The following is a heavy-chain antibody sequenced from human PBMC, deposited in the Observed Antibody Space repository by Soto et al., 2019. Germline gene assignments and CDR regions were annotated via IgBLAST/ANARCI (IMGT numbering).Heavy chain of an antibody. CDR3: ARGDYGDLYYYYYYMDV. J-gene: IGHJ6*03. V-gene: IGHV4-34*01. D-gene: IGHD4-17*01. CDR1: GGSFSGYY. CDR2: INHSGST. Sequence: SETLSLTCAVYGGSFSGYYWSWIRQPPGKGLEWIGEINHSGSTNYNPSLKSRVTISVDTSKNQFSLKLSSVTAADTAVYYCARGDYGDLYYYYYYMDVWGKGTTVTVSS.